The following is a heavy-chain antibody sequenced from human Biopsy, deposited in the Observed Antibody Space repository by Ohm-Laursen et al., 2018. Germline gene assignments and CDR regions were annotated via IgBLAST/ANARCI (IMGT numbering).Heavy chain of an antibody. V-gene: IGHV1-2*02. CDR3: ARDLLECSLPS. Sequence: GASVKVSCKASRDAFLGYYLHWVRQAPGQGLEWMGSIYPNSGDTDFAQKFQGRVSMTRDTSVSTAYLELSSLRSDDTAIYYCARDLLECSLPSWGQGTLVTVSS. CDR1: RDAFLGYY. J-gene: IGHJ4*02. CDR2: IYPNSGDT. D-gene: IGHD3-3*01.